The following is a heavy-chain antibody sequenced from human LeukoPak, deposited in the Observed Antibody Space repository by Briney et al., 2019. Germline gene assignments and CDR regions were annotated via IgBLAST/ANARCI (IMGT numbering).Heavy chain of an antibody. Sequence: GGSLRLSCAASGFTFSSFGMHWVRQAPGKGLEWVVFIRYDGSYKYYADSVKGRFTISRDNSKNTLYLQMKSLRAEDTAVYYCAKGGGYEAQYYYYYLDVWGKGTTVTISS. D-gene: IGHD5-12*01. CDR3: AKGGGYEAQYYYYYLDV. J-gene: IGHJ6*03. CDR1: GFTFSSFG. CDR2: IRYDGSYK. V-gene: IGHV3-30*02.